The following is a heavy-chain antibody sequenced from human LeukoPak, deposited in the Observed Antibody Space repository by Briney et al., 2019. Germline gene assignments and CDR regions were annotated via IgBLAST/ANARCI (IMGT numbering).Heavy chain of an antibody. CDR3: ARVEREGYYYYYYYMDV. CDR1: GYTFTSYD. Sequence: ASVKVSCKASGYTFTSYDINWVRQATGQGLEWMGWMNPNSGNTGYAQKFQGRVTMTRNTSTSTAYMELRSLRSDDTAVYYCARVEREGYYYYYYYMDVWGKGTTVTVSS. V-gene: IGHV1-8*01. D-gene: IGHD1-1*01. J-gene: IGHJ6*03. CDR2: MNPNSGNT.